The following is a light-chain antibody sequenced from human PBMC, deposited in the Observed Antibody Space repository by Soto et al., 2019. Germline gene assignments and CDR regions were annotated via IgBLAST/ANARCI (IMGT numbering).Light chain of an antibody. J-gene: IGKJ3*01. CDR3: QQYGSSPPFT. CDR2: GTS. V-gene: IGKV3-20*01. Sequence: EIVLTQSPGSLYLSPGERATLSCRASQSIRSSYLAWYQQKPGQAPRLLIYGTSSRATGIPDRFSGSGSGTDFTLTISILEPEDFAVYYCQQYGSSPPFTFGPGTKVDIK. CDR1: QSIRSSY.